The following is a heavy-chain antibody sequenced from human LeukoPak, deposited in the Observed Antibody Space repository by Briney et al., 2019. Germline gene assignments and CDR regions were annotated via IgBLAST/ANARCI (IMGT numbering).Heavy chain of an antibody. J-gene: IGHJ5*02. CDR1: GFSFRSYA. V-gene: IGHV3-30*03. D-gene: IGHD5-12*01. CDR2: VSYDESVT. Sequence: PGGSLGLSCAASGFSFRSYAMHWVRQAPGKGLEWVAVVSYDESVTYYADSVKGRFTISRDNSKNTLYLQMNRLRAEDTAVYYCARDPGYKKRWYAIGWFDPWGQGTLVTVSS. CDR3: ARDPGYKKRWYAIGWFDP.